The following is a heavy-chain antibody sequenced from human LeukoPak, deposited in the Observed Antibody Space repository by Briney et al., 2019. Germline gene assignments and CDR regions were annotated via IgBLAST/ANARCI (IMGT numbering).Heavy chain of an antibody. D-gene: IGHD3-3*01. CDR1: GYTFTGYH. CDR2: FNANSGDT. Sequence: ASVKVSCKTSGYTFTGYHVHWVRQAPGQGREWMGWFNANSGDTKYAQKFQGRVTMTRDTSIGTDYMELTSLISDDTAIYYCARDPYDGNYYFDYWGQGTLVTVAS. CDR3: ARDPYDGNYYFDY. V-gene: IGHV1-2*02. J-gene: IGHJ4*02.